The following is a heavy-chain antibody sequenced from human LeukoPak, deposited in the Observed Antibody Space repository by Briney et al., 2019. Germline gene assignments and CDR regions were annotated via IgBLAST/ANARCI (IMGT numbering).Heavy chain of an antibody. D-gene: IGHD4-11*01. CDR2: IYYSGST. J-gene: IGHJ4*02. CDR3: ARLRGNYFPDY. CDR1: GGSISSSSYY. V-gene: IGHV4-61*05. Sequence: SETLSLTCTVSGGSISSSSYYWGWIRQPPGKGLEWIAYIYYSGSTNYNPSPKSRVTISVDTSKNQFSLRLSSVTAADTAVYYCARLRGNYFPDYWGQGTLVTVSS.